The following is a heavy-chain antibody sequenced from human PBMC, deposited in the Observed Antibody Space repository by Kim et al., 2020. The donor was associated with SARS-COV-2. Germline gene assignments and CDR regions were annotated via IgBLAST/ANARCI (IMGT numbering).Heavy chain of an antibody. CDR2: IHSTGIS. CDR1: GGFIRNYY. V-gene: IGHV4-59*13. J-gene: IGHJ5*02. D-gene: IGHD5-12*01. Sequence: SETLSLTCSVSGGFIRNYYWSWIRQSPERGLEWIAYIHSTGISNYNPSLKSRVTISVDTSNNQFSLKLASVTAADTAVYFCARERDGYNDFDLWGQGTLVRVSS. CDR3: ARERDGYNDFDL.